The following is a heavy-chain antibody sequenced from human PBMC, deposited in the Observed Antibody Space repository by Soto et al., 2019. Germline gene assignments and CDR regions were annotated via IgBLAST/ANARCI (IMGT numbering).Heavy chain of an antibody. CDR3: ARDSSSWGADWFDP. D-gene: IGHD6-13*01. J-gene: IGHJ5*02. CDR1: GYTFTSYG. Sequence: ASVKVSCKASGYTFTSYGISWVRQAPGQGLEWMGWISAYNGNTNYAQKLQGRVTMTTDTSTSTAYMELRSLRSDDTAVCYWARDSSSWGADWFDPWGQGTLVTVSS. CDR2: ISAYNGNT. V-gene: IGHV1-18*01.